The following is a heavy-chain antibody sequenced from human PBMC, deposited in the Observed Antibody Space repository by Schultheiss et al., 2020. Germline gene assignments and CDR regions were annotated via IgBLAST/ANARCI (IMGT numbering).Heavy chain of an antibody. CDR3: ARDRTPRYFDWLLPD. J-gene: IGHJ4*02. D-gene: IGHD3-9*01. CDR1: GGSISSYY. V-gene: IGHV4-59*12. Sequence: AETLSLTCTVSGGSISSYYWSWIRQPPGKGLEWIGYIYYSGSTNYNPSLKSRVTISVDTSKNQFSLKLSSVTAADTAVYYCARDRTPRYFDWLLPDWGQGTLVTVSS. CDR2: IYYSGST.